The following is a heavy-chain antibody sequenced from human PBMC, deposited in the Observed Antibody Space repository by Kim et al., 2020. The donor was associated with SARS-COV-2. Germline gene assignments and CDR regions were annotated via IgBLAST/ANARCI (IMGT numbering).Heavy chain of an antibody. J-gene: IGHJ4*02. CDR3: ARVGSSGYYFYYFDY. CDR1: GYTFTSYY. CDR2: INPSGFIT. Sequence: ASVKVSCKASGYTFTSYYMHWVRHAPLQGLEWMGIINPSGFITIYAQKFQGRVTMTRDTSTSTVYMELSSLRSEDTAVYYCARVGSSGYYFYYFDYWGQGTLVTVSS. V-gene: IGHV1-46*01. D-gene: IGHD3-22*01.